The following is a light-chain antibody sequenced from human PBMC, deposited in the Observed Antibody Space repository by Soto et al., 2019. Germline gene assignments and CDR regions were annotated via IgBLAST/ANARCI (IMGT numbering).Light chain of an antibody. V-gene: IGLV1-44*01. CDR3: AAWDDNVDGVL. J-gene: IGLJ2*01. Sequence: QPVLTQPPSASGTPGQRVTISCSGSYSNVGTNTVNWYQQLPGAAPKVVVYSNNQRPSGVPDRFSGSKSGTSASLAINGLQSEDEADYYCAAWDDNVDGVLFGGGTKLTVL. CDR2: SNN. CDR1: YSNVGTNT.